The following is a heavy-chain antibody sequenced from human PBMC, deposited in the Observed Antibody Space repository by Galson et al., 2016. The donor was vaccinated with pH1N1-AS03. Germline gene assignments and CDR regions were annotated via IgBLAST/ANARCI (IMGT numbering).Heavy chain of an antibody. D-gene: IGHD3-10*01. CDR2: LYWDDDQ. Sequence: VKPTQTLTLTCTFSGFSLTTGGVGVAWIRQPPGKALEWLALLYWDDDQRYSPSLKSRLTITKDTSKDQVVLTLTNMDPVDTATYYCAHSVITTVREPSYYFESWGQGTLVTVSS. J-gene: IGHJ4*02. CDR3: AHSVITTVREPSYYFES. V-gene: IGHV2-5*02. CDR1: GFSLTTGGVG.